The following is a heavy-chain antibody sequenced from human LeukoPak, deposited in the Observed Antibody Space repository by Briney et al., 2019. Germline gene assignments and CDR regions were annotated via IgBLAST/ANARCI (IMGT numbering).Heavy chain of an antibody. CDR2: IIPIFGTA. V-gene: IGHV1-69*13. Sequence: ASVKVSCKASGGTFSSYAISWVRQAPGQGLEWMGGIIPIFGTANYAQKFQGRVTITADESTSTAYMELSSLRSEDTAVYYCAKGLSSGWYIDENFDNWGQGTLVTVSS. CDR3: AKGLSSGWYIDENFDN. J-gene: IGHJ4*02. D-gene: IGHD6-19*01. CDR1: GGTFSSYA.